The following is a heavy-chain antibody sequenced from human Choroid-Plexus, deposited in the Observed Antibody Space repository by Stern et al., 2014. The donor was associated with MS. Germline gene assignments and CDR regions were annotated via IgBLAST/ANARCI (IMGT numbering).Heavy chain of an antibody. Sequence: VQLVQSGGGVVQPGRPLRLFCVASGFTFGSCAMHWVRQAPGKGLEWVAGISYYGSKNDYANSVKVRFTISRDNSQNTLYRQMSSLRPEDTAVYYCAKDRQYLTYFFDHWGQGSLVTVSS. CDR2: ISYYGSKN. J-gene: IGHJ5*02. D-gene: IGHD2/OR15-2a*01. CDR3: AKDRQYLTYFFDH. V-gene: IGHV3-30*18. CDR1: GFTFGSCA.